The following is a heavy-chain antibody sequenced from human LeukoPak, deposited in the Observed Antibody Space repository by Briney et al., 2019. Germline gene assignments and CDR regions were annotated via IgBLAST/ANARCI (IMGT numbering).Heavy chain of an antibody. D-gene: IGHD3-3*01. J-gene: IGHJ4*02. CDR1: GDSVSSNRAT. Sequence: SQTLSLTCAISGDSVSSNRATWNWIRHSPSRGLEWLGRTYYRSKWYTDFAVSVKSRISINPDTSKNQFSLQLNSVTPEDTAMYYCAGTQSFFAYWSQGTLVTVSS. CDR3: AGTQSFFAY. V-gene: IGHV6-1*01. CDR2: TYYRSKWYT.